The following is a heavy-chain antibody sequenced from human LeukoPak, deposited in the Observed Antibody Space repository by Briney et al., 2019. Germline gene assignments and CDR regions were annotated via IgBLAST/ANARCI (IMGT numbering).Heavy chain of an antibody. CDR3: ARDPRGIVGANHNWFDP. CDR2: IYASGSP. CDR1: GGSISSYY. Sequence: SETLSLTCTVSGGSISSYYWSWIRHPAGKGLEWIGRIYASGSPNYNPSLKSRVTMSVDTSKSQFSLKLISVTAADTAVYYCARDPRGIVGANHNWFDPWGQGTLVTVSS. J-gene: IGHJ5*02. D-gene: IGHD1-26*01. V-gene: IGHV4-4*07.